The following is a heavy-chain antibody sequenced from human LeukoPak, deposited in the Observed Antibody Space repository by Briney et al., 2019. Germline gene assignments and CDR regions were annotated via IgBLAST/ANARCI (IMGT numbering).Heavy chain of an antibody. V-gene: IGHV4-34*01. CDR3: ARAKEYGYNYGPGFGFDP. J-gene: IGHJ5*01. Sequence: SETLSLTCAVYGGSFSGYYWSWIRQPPGKGLEWIGGINHSGNTNYNPSLKSRVTISVDTSKSQISLKVTSVTAADTAVYYCARAKEYGYNYGPGFGFDPWGQGTPVTVSS. CDR1: GGSFSGYY. D-gene: IGHD5-18*01. CDR2: INHSGNT.